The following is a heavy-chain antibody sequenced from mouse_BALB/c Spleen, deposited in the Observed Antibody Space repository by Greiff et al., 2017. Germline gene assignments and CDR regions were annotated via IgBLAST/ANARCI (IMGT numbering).Heavy chain of an antibody. CDR3: ALLEDAMDD. Sequence: DVMLVESGGGLVKPGGSLKLSCAASGFTFSDYYMYWVRQTPEKRLEWVATISDGGSYTYYPDSVKGRFTISRDNAKNNLYLQMSSLKSEDTAMYYCALLEDAMDDWGQGTSVTVSS. J-gene: IGHJ4*01. CDR1: GFTFSDYY. CDR2: ISDGGSYT. V-gene: IGHV5-4*02. D-gene: IGHD2-14*01.